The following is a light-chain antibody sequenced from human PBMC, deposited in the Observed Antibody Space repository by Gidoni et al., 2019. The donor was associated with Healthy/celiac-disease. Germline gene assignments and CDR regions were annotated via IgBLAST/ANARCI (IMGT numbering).Light chain of an antibody. CDR3: QQYNNWLQVT. CDR2: GAS. Sequence: EIVMTQSPATLSVSPGDRATLSCRASQSVSSNLAWYQQKPGQAPRLLIYGASTRATGIPARFSGSGSGTEFTLTISSLQSEDFAVYYCQQYNNWLQVTFGGGTKVEIK. CDR1: QSVSSN. V-gene: IGKV3-15*01. J-gene: IGKJ4*01.